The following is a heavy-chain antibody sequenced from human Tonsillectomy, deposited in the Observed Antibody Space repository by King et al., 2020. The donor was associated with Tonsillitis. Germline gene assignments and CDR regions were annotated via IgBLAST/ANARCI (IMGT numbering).Heavy chain of an antibody. CDR1: GLTFSSYW. J-gene: IGHJ3*02. CDR3: ARNYYYGSWSYYGLSDAFDI. V-gene: IGHV3-74*01. Sequence: VQLVESGGGLVQPGGSLRLSCAASGLTFSSYWMHWVRQAPGKGLVWVARIKSDGSRTSYADSVKGRFTISRDNAKNTLYLQMNSLRVEDTAVYYCARNYYYGSWSYYGLSDAFDIWGQGTMVTVSS. D-gene: IGHD3-10*01. CDR2: IKSDGSRT.